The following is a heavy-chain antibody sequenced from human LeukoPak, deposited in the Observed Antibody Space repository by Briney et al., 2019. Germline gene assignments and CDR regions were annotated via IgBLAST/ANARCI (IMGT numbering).Heavy chain of an antibody. Sequence: SETLSLTCTVSGGSISSSSYYWGWIRQPPGKGLEWIGSIYYSGSTYYNPSLKSRVTISVDTSKNQSSLKLSSVTAADTAVYYCARARVSIVALWGKGTTVTVSS. CDR1: GGSISSSSYY. V-gene: IGHV4-39*07. D-gene: IGHD5-12*01. J-gene: IGHJ6*04. CDR2: IYYSGST. CDR3: ARARVSIVAL.